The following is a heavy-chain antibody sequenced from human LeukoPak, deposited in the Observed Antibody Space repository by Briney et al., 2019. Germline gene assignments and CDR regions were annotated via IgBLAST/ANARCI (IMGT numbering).Heavy chain of an antibody. Sequence: PGGSLRLSCAASGFTFDDYAMHWVRQAPGKGLEWVSSITWNNGTIGYADSVKGRFTISRDNAKNSLYLQMNSLRAEDTALYYCAKDRTPYYYDSSGYYPGVGGPLGYRGQGTLVTVSS. J-gene: IGHJ4*02. CDR3: AKDRTPYYYDSSGYYPGVGGPLGY. CDR1: GFTFDDYA. CDR2: ITWNNGTI. D-gene: IGHD3-22*01. V-gene: IGHV3-9*01.